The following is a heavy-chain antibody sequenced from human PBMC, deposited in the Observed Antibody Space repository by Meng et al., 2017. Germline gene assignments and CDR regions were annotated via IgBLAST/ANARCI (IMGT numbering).Heavy chain of an antibody. CDR2: TYYRSMWYF. CDR1: GDSVSSNTAA. CDR3: ARDPGWTLDS. D-gene: IGHD6-19*01. J-gene: IGHJ4*02. V-gene: IGHV6-1*01. Sequence: QVQLQQSAPVRVKLSKTLPPTCPISGDSVSSNTAAWNWFRQSPSRGLEWLGRTYYRSMWYFDYVPSVTGRITVNPDTPNNQFSLHLSSVTPDDTGIYYCARDPGWTLDSWGQGILVTVSS.